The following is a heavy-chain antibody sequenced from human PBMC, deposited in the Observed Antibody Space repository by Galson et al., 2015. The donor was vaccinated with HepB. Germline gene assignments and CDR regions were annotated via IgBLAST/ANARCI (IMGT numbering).Heavy chain of an antibody. Sequence: SVKVSCKASGYTFTINGISWLRQAPGQRLEWMGWNSANSGKTNYAENFQGRVTLTRDTSTNTAYLDLRSLRSDDTATYYCARDRDYRFDYWGQGTLVTVSS. V-gene: IGHV1-18*01. J-gene: IGHJ4*02. D-gene: IGHD3-16*02. CDR1: GYTFTING. CDR2: NSANSGKT. CDR3: ARDRDYRFDY.